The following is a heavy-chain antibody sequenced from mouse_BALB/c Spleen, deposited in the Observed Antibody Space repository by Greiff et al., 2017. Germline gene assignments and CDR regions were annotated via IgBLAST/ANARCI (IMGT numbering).Heavy chain of an antibody. CDR1: GYSFTGYF. V-gene: IGHV1-20*02. CDR2: INPYNGDT. CDR3: ERNYSSSPSYWYFDV. Sequence: VQLQQSGPELVKPGASVKISCKASGYSFTGYFMNWVMQSHGKSLEWIGRINPYNGDTFYNQKFKGKATLTVDKSSSTAHMELRSLASEDSAVYDGERNYSSSPSYWYFDVWGAGTTVTVSS. J-gene: IGHJ1*01. D-gene: IGHD1-1*01.